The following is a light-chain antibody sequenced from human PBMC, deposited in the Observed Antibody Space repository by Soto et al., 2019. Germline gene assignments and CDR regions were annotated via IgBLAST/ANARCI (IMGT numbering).Light chain of an antibody. J-gene: IGKJ2*01. CDR3: QQSYSTFYT. V-gene: IGKV1-39*01. CDR1: QFISSF. CDR2: AAS. Sequence: DIQMTQSPSSLSASVGDRVTITCRASQFISSFLNWHHQKPGKAPKLLIYAASSLQSGVPSRFSGSGSGTDFTLTISSLQPEDFATYYCQQSYSTFYTFGQGTKLEIK.